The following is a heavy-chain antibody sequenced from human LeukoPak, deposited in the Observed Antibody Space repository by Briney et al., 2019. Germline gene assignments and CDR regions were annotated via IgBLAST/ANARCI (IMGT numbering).Heavy chain of an antibody. CDR1: GGSISSYY. D-gene: IGHD6-13*01. Sequence: PSETLSLICTVSGGSISSYYWSWIRQPPGKGLEWIGYIYYSGSTNYNPSLKSRVTISVDTSKNQFSLKLSSVTAADTAVYYCARLNGIAAAGTAYYGMDVWGQGTTVTVSS. V-gene: IGHV4-59*01. CDR2: IYYSGST. J-gene: IGHJ6*02. CDR3: ARLNGIAAAGTAYYGMDV.